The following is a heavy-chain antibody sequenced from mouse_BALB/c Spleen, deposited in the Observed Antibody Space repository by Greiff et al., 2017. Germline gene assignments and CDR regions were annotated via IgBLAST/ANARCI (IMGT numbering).Heavy chain of an antibody. CDR1: GFSLTSYG. J-gene: IGHJ2*01. D-gene: IGHD2-3*01. CDR2: IWSGGST. Sequence: QVQLQQSGPGLVQPSQSLSITCTVSGFSLTSYGVHWVRQSPGKGLEWLGVIWSGGSTAYNDAFISRLSISKDNSKSQVFFKMNSLQADDTAIYYWARNSRDGYYYFDDWGQGTTLTVSS. CDR3: ARNSRDGYYYFDD. V-gene: IGHV2-4-1*01.